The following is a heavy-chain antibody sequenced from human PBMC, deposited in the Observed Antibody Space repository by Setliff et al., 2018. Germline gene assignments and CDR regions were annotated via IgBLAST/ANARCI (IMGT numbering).Heavy chain of an antibody. CDR1: GFTFSSYA. J-gene: IGHJ4*02. Sequence: PGESLKISCAASGFTFSSYAMSWVRQAPGKGLEWVSSISSTSYTIYYADSVKGRFTISRDNAKNSLYLQMNSLRAEDTAVYYCARDWEQRGYYFDYWGQGTLVTVSS. D-gene: IGHD1-26*01. CDR2: ISSTSYTI. V-gene: IGHV3-48*01. CDR3: ARDWEQRGYYFDY.